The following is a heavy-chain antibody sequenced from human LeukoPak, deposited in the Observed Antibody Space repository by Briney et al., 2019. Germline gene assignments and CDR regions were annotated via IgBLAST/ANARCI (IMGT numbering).Heavy chain of an antibody. CDR1: GYTFTGYY. V-gene: IGHV1-2*02. CDR3: ARGTYYYGSGSYSIDY. J-gene: IGHJ4*02. Sequence: SVKLSCKASGYTFTGYYMHWVRQAPGQGPEWMGWINPNSGGTNYAQKFQGRVTMTRDTSISTAYMELSRLRSDDTAVYYCARGTYYYGSGSYSIDYWGQGTLVTVSS. CDR2: INPNSGGT. D-gene: IGHD3-10*01.